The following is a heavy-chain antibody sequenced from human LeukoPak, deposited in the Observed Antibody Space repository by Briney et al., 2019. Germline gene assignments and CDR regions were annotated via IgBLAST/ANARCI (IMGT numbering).Heavy chain of an antibody. CDR1: GYTFTSYA. D-gene: IGHD6-6*01. CDR2: INAGNGNT. V-gene: IGHV1-3*01. CDR3: ARDEPILYSSSSNYYYYYGMDV. J-gene: IGHJ6*02. Sequence: GASVKVSCKASGYTFTSYAMHWVRQAPGQRLERMGWINAGNGNTKYSQKFQGRVTITRDTSASTAYMELSSLRSEDTAVYYCARDEPILYSSSSNYYYYYGMDVWGQGTTVTVSS.